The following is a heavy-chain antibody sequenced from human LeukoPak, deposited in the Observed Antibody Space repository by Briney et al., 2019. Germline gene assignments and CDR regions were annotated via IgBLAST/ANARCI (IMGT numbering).Heavy chain of an antibody. Sequence: GESLKISCKGSGYSFTSYWIGWVRQMPGKGLEWMGIIYPCDSDTRYSPSFQGQVTISADKSISTAYLQWSSLKASDTAMYYCASTPLYYYDSSGSLGYFDYWGQGTLVTVSS. CDR1: GYSFTSYW. CDR2: IYPCDSDT. CDR3: ASTPLYYYDSSGSLGYFDY. V-gene: IGHV5-51*01. J-gene: IGHJ4*02. D-gene: IGHD3-22*01.